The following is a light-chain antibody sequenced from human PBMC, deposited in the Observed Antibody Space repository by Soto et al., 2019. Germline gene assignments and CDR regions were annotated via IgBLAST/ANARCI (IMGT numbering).Light chain of an antibody. CDR1: SSVVGGYNY. CDR3: NSYTSSSTHV. J-gene: IGLJ1*01. CDR2: DVS. Sequence: QSVLTQPASVSGSPGQSITVSCTGTSSVVGGYNYVSWYQQHPGKAPKLIIFDVSNRPSGVSNRFSGSKSGNTASLTISGLQAEDGADYYCNSYTSSSTHVFGTGTKVTVL. V-gene: IGLV2-14*03.